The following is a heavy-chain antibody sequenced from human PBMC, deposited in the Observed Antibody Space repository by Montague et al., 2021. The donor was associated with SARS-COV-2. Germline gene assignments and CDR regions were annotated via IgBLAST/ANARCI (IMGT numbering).Heavy chain of an antibody. Sequence: SETLSLTCAVYGGSFSGYWWTWIRQSPGKGLEWIGGINDSGTTKYNPSHKSRVTISVDTSKNQFSLDLTSVTVADTAVYYCARGAPGYWGQGTLVTVSS. CDR3: ARGAPGY. V-gene: IGHV4-34*01. CDR1: GGSFSGYW. CDR2: INDSGTT. J-gene: IGHJ4*02.